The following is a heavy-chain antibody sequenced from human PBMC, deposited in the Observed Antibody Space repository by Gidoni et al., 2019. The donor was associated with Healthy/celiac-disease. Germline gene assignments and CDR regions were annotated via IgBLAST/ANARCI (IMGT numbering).Heavy chain of an antibody. CDR2: IYCSGST. V-gene: IGHV4-59*08. CDR1: GGSISSYY. CDR3: ARQSFRWGNAFDI. Sequence: QVQLQESGPGLVKPSETLSRTCTVAGGSISSYYWSWIRQPPGKGLEWIGYIYCSGSTNYNPSLKSRVTISVDTSKNQFSLKLSSVTAADTAVYYCARQSFRWGNAFDIWGQGTMVTVSS. J-gene: IGHJ3*02. D-gene: IGHD3-16*01.